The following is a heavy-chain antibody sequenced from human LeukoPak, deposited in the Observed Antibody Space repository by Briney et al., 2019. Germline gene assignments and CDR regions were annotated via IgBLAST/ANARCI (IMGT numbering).Heavy chain of an antibody. CDR2: IIPIFGTA. D-gene: IGHD1-26*01. V-gene: IGHV1-69*06. CDR3: AREGGSYSSPFDY. CDR1: GGTFSSYA. Sequence: GASVKVSCKASGGTFSSYAISWVRRAPGQGLEWMGGIIPIFGTANYAQKFQGRVTITADKSTSTAYMELSSLRSEDTAVYYCAREGGSYSSPFDYWGQGTLVTVSS. J-gene: IGHJ4*02.